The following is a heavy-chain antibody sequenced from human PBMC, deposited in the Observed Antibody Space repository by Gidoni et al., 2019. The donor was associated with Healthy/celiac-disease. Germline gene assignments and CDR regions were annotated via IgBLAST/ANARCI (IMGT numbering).Heavy chain of an antibody. V-gene: IGHV4-34*01. CDR1: GGSFSGSY. CDR2: INHSGST. J-gene: IGHJ6*02. Sequence: QVQLQQWGAGLLKPSETLSLTCAVYGGSFSGSYWSWIRQPPGKGLEWIGEINHSGSTNYNPSLKSRVTISVDTSKNQFSLKLSSVTTADTAVYYCRGTGYYYYGMDVWGQGTTVTVSS. CDR3: RGTGYYYYGMDV. D-gene: IGHD3-16*01.